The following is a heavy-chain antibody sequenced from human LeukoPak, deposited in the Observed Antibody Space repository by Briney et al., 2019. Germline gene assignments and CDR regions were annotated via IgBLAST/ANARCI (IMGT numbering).Heavy chain of an antibody. CDR2: ISYDGSNK. D-gene: IGHD4-11*01. V-gene: IGHV3-30*18. CDR1: GFTFTAYG. J-gene: IGHJ6*03. CDR3: AKDYSNEVGLYYYYMDV. Sequence: GGSLRLSCAASGFTFTAYGMHWVRQAPGKGLEWVAVISYDGSNKYYADSVKGRFTISRDNSKNTLYLQMNSLRAEDTAVYYCAKDYSNEVGLYYYYMDVWGKGTTVTVSS.